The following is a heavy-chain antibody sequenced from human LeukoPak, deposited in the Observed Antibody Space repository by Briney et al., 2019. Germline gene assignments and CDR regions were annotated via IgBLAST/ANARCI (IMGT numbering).Heavy chain of an antibody. D-gene: IGHD3-10*01. CDR1: GYSFTSYW. J-gene: IGHJ3*02. Sequence: GESLRISCKGSGYSFTSYWISWVRQMPGKGLEWMGRIDPSDSYTNYSPSFQGHVTISADKSISTAYLQWSSLKASDAAMYYCARSLGDYYGSGIAFDIWGQGTMVTVSS. CDR2: IDPSDSYT. V-gene: IGHV5-10-1*01. CDR3: ARSLGDYYGSGIAFDI.